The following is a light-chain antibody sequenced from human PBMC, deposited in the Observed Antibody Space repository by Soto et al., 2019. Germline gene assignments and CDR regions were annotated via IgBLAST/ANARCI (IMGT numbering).Light chain of an antibody. J-gene: IGLJ3*02. CDR2: LDSDGSH. Sequence: QSVLTQSPSASASLGASVKLTCTLSSGHSTYAIAWHQQQPEKGPRYLMKLDSDGSHSKGDGIPDRFSGSSSGAERYLTIAGLQSEDEADYYCQTWATGPDWVFGGGTKLTVL. CDR3: QTWATGPDWV. V-gene: IGLV4-69*01. CDR1: SGHSTYA.